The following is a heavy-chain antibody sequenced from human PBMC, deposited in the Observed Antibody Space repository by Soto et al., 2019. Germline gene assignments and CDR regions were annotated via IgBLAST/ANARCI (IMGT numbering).Heavy chain of an antibody. D-gene: IGHD2-21*01. J-gene: IGHJ3*01. CDR3: AHRLTIPYYCEGGDYPPVLDL. CDR1: GFSLSTTGVA. CDR2: IYWDDDK. Sequence: QITLKESGPTLVKPAQTLTLTCTFSGFSLSTTGVAVGWIRQPPGKALEWLALIYWDDDKRYSPSLKSRLTITEDTPESPVVLRMTNMAPADTATYYCAHRLTIPYYCEGGDYPPVLDLWGQGTVVTVYS. V-gene: IGHV2-5*02.